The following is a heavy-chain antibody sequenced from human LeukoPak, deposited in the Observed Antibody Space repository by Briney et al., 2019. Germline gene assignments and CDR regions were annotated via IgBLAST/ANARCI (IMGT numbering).Heavy chain of an antibody. CDR1: GGSMTNYY. Sequence: PSESLSLTCTVTGGSMTNYYWTWVRQPPGKATEYSGNSYNSANTNYNPSLRSRVTVSVDMSKTQFSLKLNSVTAADTAVYYCARGSDGYRFDPWGQGILVTVSS. J-gene: IGHJ5*02. D-gene: IGHD5-18*01. CDR3: ARGSDGYRFDP. V-gene: IGHV4-59*01. CDR2: SYNSANT.